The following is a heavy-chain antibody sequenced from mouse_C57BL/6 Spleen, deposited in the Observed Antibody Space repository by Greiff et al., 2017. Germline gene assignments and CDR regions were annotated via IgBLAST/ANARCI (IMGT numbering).Heavy chain of an antibody. J-gene: IGHJ2*01. CDR3: AREDGSRYFDY. Sequence: EVKLLESGPGLVKPSQSLSLTCSVTGYSITSGYYWNWIRQFPGNKLEWMGYISYDGSNNYNPSLKNRISITRDTSKNQFFLKLNSVTTEDTATYYCAREDGSRYFDYWGQGTTLTVSS. CDR1: GYSITSGYY. D-gene: IGHD1-1*01. CDR2: ISYDGSN. V-gene: IGHV3-6*01.